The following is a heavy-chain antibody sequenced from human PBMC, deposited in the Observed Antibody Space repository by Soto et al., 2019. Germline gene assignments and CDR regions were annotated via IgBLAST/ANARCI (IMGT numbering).Heavy chain of an antibody. CDR2: IIPIFGTA. V-gene: IGHV1-69*13. CDR1: GGTFSSYA. Sequence: GASVKVSCKASGGTFSSYAISWVRQAPGQGLEWMGGIIPIFGTANYAQKFQGRVTITADESTSTAYMELSSLRSEDTAVYYCARNRGRKYYYDSSGSNGMDVWGQGTTVTGSS. D-gene: IGHD3-22*01. J-gene: IGHJ6*02. CDR3: ARNRGRKYYYDSSGSNGMDV.